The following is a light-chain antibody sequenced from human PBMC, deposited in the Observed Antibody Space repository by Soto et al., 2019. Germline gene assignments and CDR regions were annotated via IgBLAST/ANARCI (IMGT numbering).Light chain of an antibody. CDR1: QSVSSSY. Sequence: PGESVTLSCRASQSVSSSYLAWYQQKPGQPPGLLIYGASSRATGIPDRFSGSGSGTDFTLTISRLEPEDFAVFYCQHYDSLPITFGQGTRLEIK. CDR2: GAS. J-gene: IGKJ5*01. CDR3: QHYDSLPIT. V-gene: IGKV3-20*01.